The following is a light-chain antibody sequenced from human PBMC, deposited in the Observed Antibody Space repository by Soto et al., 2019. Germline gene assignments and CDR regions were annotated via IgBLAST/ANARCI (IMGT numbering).Light chain of an antibody. CDR1: QGISSY. CDR2: AAS. V-gene: IGKV1-9*01. J-gene: IGKJ1*01. Sequence: DIQLTQSPSFLSASLGDRVTITCRASQGISSYLAWYQQKPGKAPKLLIYAASTLQSGVPSRFSGSGSGTEFTLTISSLQSADFGVYYCQQYYSWPRGTFGQGTKVDI. CDR3: QQYYSWPRGT.